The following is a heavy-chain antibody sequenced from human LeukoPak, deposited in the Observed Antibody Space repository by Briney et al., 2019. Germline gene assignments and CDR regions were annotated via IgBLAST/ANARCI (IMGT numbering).Heavy chain of an antibody. CDR1: GGSFSGYY. CDR3: ARGRRRYGKYSSGWYHNDAFDI. J-gene: IGHJ3*02. V-gene: IGHV4-34*01. Sequence: PSETLSLICAVYGGSFSGYYWSWIRQPPGKGLEWIGEINHSGSTNYNPSLKSRVTISVDTSKNQFSLKLSSVTAADTAVYYCARGRRRYGKYSSGWYHNDAFDIWGQGTMVTVSS. CDR2: INHSGST. D-gene: IGHD6-19*01.